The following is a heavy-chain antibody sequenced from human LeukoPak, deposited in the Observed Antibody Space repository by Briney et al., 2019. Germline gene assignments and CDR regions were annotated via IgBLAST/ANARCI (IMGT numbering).Heavy chain of an antibody. D-gene: IGHD1-7*01. J-gene: IGHJ4*02. Sequence: ASVKVSCKASGGTFSGNSITWVRQAPGQGLEWMGRFIPILNTTNYAQDFQGGVTLTADKSTSTAYMELMSLGSEDTAVYYCARETRDSNWNSVAYLDHWGQGTLVTVSS. V-gene: IGHV1-69*08. CDR1: GGTFSGNS. CDR2: FIPILNTT. CDR3: ARETRDSNWNSVAYLDH.